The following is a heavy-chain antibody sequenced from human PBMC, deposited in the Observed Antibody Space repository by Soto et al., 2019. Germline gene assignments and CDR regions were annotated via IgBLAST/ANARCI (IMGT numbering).Heavy chain of an antibody. Sequence: PGGSLRLSCAASGFTFSSYGMHWVRQAPGKGLEWVAVISYDGSNKYYADSVKGRFTISRDNSKNTLYLQMNSLRAEDTAVYYCAKGNWNFLFDFDYWGQGTLVTVSS. V-gene: IGHV3-30*18. D-gene: IGHD1-7*01. CDR1: GFTFSSYG. J-gene: IGHJ4*02. CDR3: AKGNWNFLFDFDY. CDR2: ISYDGSNK.